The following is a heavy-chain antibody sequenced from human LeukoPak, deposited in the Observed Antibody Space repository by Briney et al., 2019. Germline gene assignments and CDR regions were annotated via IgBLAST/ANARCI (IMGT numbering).Heavy chain of an antibody. V-gene: IGHV1-46*01. J-gene: IGHJ4*02. CDR2: INTSGGST. D-gene: IGHD5-12*01. Sequence: ASVKVSCKASGYTFTSYYMHWVRQAPGQGLEWMGIINTSGGSTSYAQKFQGRVTMTRDTSTSTVYMELSSLRSEDTAVYYCARDVVRGYSGYGRYFDYWGQGTLVTVSS. CDR3: ARDVVRGYSGYGRYFDY. CDR1: GYTFTSYY.